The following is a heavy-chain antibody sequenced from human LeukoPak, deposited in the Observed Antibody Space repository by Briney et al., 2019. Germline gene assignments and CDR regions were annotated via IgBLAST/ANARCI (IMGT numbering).Heavy chain of an antibody. V-gene: IGHV4-4*02. J-gene: IGHJ3*02. CDR2: IYHSGST. Sequence: SETLSLTCAVSGGSISSSNWWSWVRQPPGKGLEWIGEIYHSGSTSYNPSLKSRVTISVDKSKNQFSLKLSSVTAADTAVYYCAREGDTAMVRDAFDIWGQGTMVTVSS. D-gene: IGHD5-18*01. CDR3: AREGDTAMVRDAFDI. CDR1: GGSISSSNW.